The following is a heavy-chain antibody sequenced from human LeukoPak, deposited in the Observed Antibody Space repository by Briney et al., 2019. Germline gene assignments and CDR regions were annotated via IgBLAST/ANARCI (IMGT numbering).Heavy chain of an antibody. CDR3: AKLKGCYGAGSFDF. CDR2: IYSGGTT. D-gene: IGHD6-19*01. V-gene: IGHV3-53*01. J-gene: IGHJ4*02. CDR1: GFTVNSNY. Sequence: PGGSLRLSCAASGFTVNSNYMSWVRQPPGKGLEWVSVIYSGGTTFYADSVKGRFTISRDNSKNTLYLQMNSLRADDTAVYYCAKLKGCYGAGSFDFGGQGTVVTVSS.